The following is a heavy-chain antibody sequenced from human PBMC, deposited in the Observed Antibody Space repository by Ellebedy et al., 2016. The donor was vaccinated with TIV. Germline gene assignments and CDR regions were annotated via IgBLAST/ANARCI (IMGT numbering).Heavy chain of an antibody. V-gene: IGHV1-46*01. CDR3: AKSMEDYVWGSYRYNGEDN. Sequence: AASVKVSCKASGYTFTSHYIHWVRQAPGQGLEWMGIINPSGGSTSYAQKFQGRVTMTRDTSTSTVYMELSSLRSEDTAVYYCAKSMEDYVWGSYRYNGEDNWGQGILVTVSS. CDR2: INPSGGST. CDR1: GYTFTSHY. J-gene: IGHJ4*02. D-gene: IGHD3-16*02.